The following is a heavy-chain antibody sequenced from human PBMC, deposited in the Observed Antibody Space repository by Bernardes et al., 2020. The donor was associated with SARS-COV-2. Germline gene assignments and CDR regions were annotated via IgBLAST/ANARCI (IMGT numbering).Heavy chain of an antibody. CDR3: AKTRTYSGSYYGIRTATPYWFDP. J-gene: IGHJ5*02. CDR2: ISGSGGGT. V-gene: IGHV3-23*01. D-gene: IGHD1-26*01. CDR1: GLTFRSYA. Sequence: LSCADSGLTFRSYAMSWLRQAPGGGLGWVAPISGSGGGTHSADPAKARFTLCKDNSKNTRHRQMNSLRAEDTAVYYCAKTRTYSGSYYGIRTATPYWFDPCGHGTLVTVS.